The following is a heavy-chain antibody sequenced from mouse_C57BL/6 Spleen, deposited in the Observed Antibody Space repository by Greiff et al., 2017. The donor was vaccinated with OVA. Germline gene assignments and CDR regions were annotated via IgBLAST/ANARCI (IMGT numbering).Heavy chain of an antibody. J-gene: IGHJ1*03. CDR2: IYPGSGST. Sequence: QVQLKQPGAELVKPGASVKMSCKASGYTFTSYWITWVKQRPGQGLEWIGDIYPGSGSTNYNEKFKSKATLTVDTSSSTAYMQLSSLTSEDSAVYYCATRATVVATWGDWYFDVWGTGTTVTVSS. D-gene: IGHD1-1*01. CDR1: GYTFTSYW. V-gene: IGHV1-55*01. CDR3: ATRATVVATWGDWYFDV.